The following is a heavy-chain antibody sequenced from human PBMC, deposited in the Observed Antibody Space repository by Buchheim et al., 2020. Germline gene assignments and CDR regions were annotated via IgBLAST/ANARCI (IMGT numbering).Heavy chain of an antibody. CDR2: IKQDGSER. CDR3: ARNLAKGSHFSSPLDY. V-gene: IGHV3-7*01. D-gene: IGHD6-6*01. J-gene: IGHJ4*02. Sequence: EVQLVESGGGLVQPGGSLRLSCAASGFTFSNYWMSWVRQAPGKGLEWVANIKQDGSERYYVDSVKGRFTISRDNTKNSLFLQMGGLRAEDTAVYFCARNLAKGSHFSSPLDYWGQGTL. CDR1: GFTFSNYW.